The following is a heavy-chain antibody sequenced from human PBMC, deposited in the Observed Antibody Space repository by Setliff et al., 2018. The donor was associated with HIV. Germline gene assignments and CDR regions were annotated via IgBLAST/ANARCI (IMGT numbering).Heavy chain of an antibody. D-gene: IGHD3-10*01. Sequence: ASVKVSCKASGCTFTAYYIHWVRQAPGQGLEWMGWINPYSGGTNYAQNFQGWVTMTRDTSITTAYMELSRLTSDVTALYFCVREVRAAYKGPLWFGQSDPRPDTFDIWGQGTMVTVSS. V-gene: IGHV1-2*04. J-gene: IGHJ3*02. CDR3: VREVRAAYKGPLWFGQSDPRPDTFDI. CDR1: GCTFTAYY. CDR2: INPYSGGT.